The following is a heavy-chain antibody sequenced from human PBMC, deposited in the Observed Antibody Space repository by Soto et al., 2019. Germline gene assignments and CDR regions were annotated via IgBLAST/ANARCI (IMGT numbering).Heavy chain of an antibody. CDR3: ARDGSTSWYSYDYHGMDV. CDR1: GFTFRTYW. Sequence: EVQLVESGGGLVQPGGSLRLSCGASGFTFRTYWLSWVGQVPGKGLEWVANINQDGSEKNYVDSVKGRFTISRDNAKNSLHLRMSSLRAEDTALYYCARDGSTSWYSYDYHGMDVRGQGTTVTVSS. CDR2: INQDGSEK. V-gene: IGHV3-7*05. D-gene: IGHD5-18*01. J-gene: IGHJ6*02.